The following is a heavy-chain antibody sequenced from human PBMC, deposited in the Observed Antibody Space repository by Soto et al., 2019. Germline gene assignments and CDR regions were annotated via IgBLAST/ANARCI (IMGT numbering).Heavy chain of an antibody. CDR3: SRTVGSGTPDFDY. V-gene: IGHV4-31*03. J-gene: IGHJ4*02. D-gene: IGHD3-10*01. Sequence: QVQLQQSGPGLVKPSQTLSLTCTVSGASITRDGYYWSWLRQHPGKDLEWIGNIYYSGNTNYDLSLGTRLTISVHTSKNQFSLRLTSLTAADTAVYYFSRTVGSGTPDFDYCGQGTLVTVSS. CDR2: IYYSGNT. CDR1: GASITRDGYY.